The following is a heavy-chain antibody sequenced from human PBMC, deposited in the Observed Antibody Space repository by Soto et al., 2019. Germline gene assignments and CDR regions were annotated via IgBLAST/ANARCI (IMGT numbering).Heavy chain of an antibody. Sequence: PSETLSLTCTVSGGSISSYYWSWIRQPPGKGLEWIGYIYYSGSTNYNPSLKSRVTISVDTSKNQFSLKLSSVTAADTAVYYCARELRYCTNGVCYNPRTDKSSGWYYWFDPWGQGTLVTVSS. V-gene: IGHV4-59*01. CDR3: ARELRYCTNGVCYNPRTDKSSGWYYWFDP. CDR2: IYYSGST. J-gene: IGHJ5*02. CDR1: GGSISSYY. D-gene: IGHD2-8*01.